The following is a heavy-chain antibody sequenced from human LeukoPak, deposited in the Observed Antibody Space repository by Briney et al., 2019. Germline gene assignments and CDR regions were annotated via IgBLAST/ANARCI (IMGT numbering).Heavy chain of an antibody. CDR2: IIPILGIA. CDR1: GGTFSSYA. V-gene: IGHV1-69*04. J-gene: IGHJ4*02. CDR3: ARRAAAGRCFDY. D-gene: IGHD6-13*01. Sequence: SVKVSCKASGGTFSSYAISWVRQAPGQGLEWMGRIIPILGIANYAQKFQGRVTITADKSTSTAYMELSSLRAEDTAVYYCARRAAAGRCFDYWGQGTLVTVSS.